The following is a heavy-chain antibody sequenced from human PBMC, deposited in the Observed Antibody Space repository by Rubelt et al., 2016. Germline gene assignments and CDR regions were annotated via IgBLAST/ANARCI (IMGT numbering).Heavy chain of an antibody. J-gene: IGHJ6*02. D-gene: IGHD6-13*01. V-gene: IGHV4-34*01. CDR3: ARGGKQQLGPYYYVMDV. Sequence: QVQLQQWGAGLLKPSETLSLTCAVYGESFSGYYWSWVRQSPGDGLEWFGEINHSGSTNYNPSPTSQVTISVTTSKNQFSLKLGSVTDADSAVYYCARGGKQQLGPYYYVMDVWGQGTTVTVSS. CDR2: INHSGST. CDR1: GESFSGYY.